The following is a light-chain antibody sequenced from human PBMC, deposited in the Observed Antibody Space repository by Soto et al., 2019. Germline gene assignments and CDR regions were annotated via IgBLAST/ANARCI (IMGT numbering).Light chain of an antibody. CDR2: DAS. V-gene: IGKV1-5*01. CDR1: QSISSW. Sequence: DIQMTQSPSTLSASVGDRVTITCRASQSISSWLAWYQQKPGKAPKLLIYDASSLESGVPSRLSGSGSGTDFTLTIGSLQPEDFATYYCQQANSFPITFGQGTRLEIK. J-gene: IGKJ5*01. CDR3: QQANSFPIT.